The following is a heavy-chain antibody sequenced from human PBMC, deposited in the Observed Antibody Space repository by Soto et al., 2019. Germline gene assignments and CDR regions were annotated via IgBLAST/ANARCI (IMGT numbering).Heavy chain of an antibody. V-gene: IGHV1-46*01. CDR2: INPSDGGT. CDR3: AKDLEVVVAATPLHFDY. J-gene: IGHJ4*02. D-gene: IGHD2-15*01. CDR1: GYTFISYY. Sequence: ASVKVSCKASGYTFISYYMHWVRQAPGQGLEWMGIINPSDGGTSYAQKFQGRVTMTRDTSTSTVYMELSSLRSEDTAVYYCAKDLEVVVAATPLHFDYWGLG.